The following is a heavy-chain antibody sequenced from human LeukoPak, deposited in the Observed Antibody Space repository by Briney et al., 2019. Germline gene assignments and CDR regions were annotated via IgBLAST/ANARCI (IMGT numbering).Heavy chain of an antibody. CDR2: INHSGST. CDR1: GGSFSGYY. CDR3: ARVTMVRGVPGDY. Sequence: PETLSLTCAVYGGSFSGYYWSWIRQPPGKGLEWIGEINHSGSTNYNPSLKSRVTISVDTSKNQFSLKLSSVTAADTAVYYCARVTMVRGVPGDYWGQGTLVTVSS. D-gene: IGHD3-10*01. J-gene: IGHJ4*02. V-gene: IGHV4-34*01.